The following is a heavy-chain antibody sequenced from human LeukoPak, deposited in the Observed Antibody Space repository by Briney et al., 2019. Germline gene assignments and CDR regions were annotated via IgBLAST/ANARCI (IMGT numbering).Heavy chain of an antibody. D-gene: IGHD5-18*01. CDR1: GYTFTGYY. CDR2: INPNSGGT. Sequence: ASVKVSCKASGYTFTGYYMHWVRQAPGQGLEWMGWINPNSGGTNYAQKFQGRVTMTRDTSISTAYMELSRLRSDDTAVYYCATRRGHSYGYPDYWGQGTLVTVSS. CDR3: ATRRGHSYGYPDY. V-gene: IGHV1-2*02. J-gene: IGHJ4*02.